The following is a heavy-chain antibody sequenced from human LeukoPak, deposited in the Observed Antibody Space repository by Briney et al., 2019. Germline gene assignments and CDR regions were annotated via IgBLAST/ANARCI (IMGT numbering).Heavy chain of an antibody. CDR1: GGSISSGGYY. J-gene: IGHJ1*01. D-gene: IGHD3-10*01. CDR3: ARAGYYYGSGLPSPSEYFQH. V-gene: IGHV4-39*07. CDR2: IYHSGST. Sequence: PSETLSLTCTVSGGSISSGGYYWGWIRQPPGKGLEWIGSIYHSGSTYYNSSLKSRVTISVDTSKNQFSLKLSSVTAADTAVYYCARAGYYYGSGLPSPSEYFQHWGQGTLVTVSS.